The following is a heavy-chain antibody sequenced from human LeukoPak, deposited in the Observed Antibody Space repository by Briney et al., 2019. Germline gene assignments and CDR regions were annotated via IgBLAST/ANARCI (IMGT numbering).Heavy chain of an antibody. Sequence: GRSLRLSCAACGFTFSSYAMHWVRQAPGKGLEWVAVISYDGSNKYYADSVKGRFTISRDNSKNTLYLQMNSLRAEDTAVYYCARDHTSSPWDYDDYAGERNPGPHYYGMDVWGQGTTVTVSS. CDR3: ARDHTSSPWDYDDYAGERNPGPHYYGMDV. J-gene: IGHJ6*02. V-gene: IGHV3-30-3*01. CDR1: GFTFSSYA. D-gene: IGHD4-17*01. CDR2: ISYDGSNK.